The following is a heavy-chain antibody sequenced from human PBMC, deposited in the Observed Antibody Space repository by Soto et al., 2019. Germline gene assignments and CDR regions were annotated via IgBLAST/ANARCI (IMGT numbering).Heavy chain of an antibody. V-gene: IGHV4-4*02. CDR1: GDSISGSNW. Sequence: QVQLQESGPGLVKPSGTLSLTCAVSGDSISGSNWWSWVRHAPGKGLEWIGEIYHSGATSNNPSLTSRATISVDPSNNHVSLTLTSVTGADTAVYYCARELGTGTDYWGQGTLVTVA. D-gene: IGHD1-1*01. J-gene: IGHJ4*02. CDR2: IYHSGAT. CDR3: ARELGTGTDY.